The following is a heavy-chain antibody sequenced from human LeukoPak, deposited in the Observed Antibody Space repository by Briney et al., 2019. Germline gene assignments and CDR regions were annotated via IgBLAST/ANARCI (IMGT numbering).Heavy chain of an antibody. CDR1: GYTFTSDY. V-gene: IGHV1-46*01. D-gene: IGHD3-10*01. CDR2: INPSGGST. CDR3: ARGPSITMVRGGQWYYYMDV. Sequence: ASVKVSCKASGYTFTSDYMHWVRQTPGQGLEWMGIINPSGGSTNYAQKFQGRVTMTRDTSTNTVYMELSSLRSEDTAVYYCARGPSITMVRGGQWYYYMDVWGKGTTVTISS. J-gene: IGHJ6*03.